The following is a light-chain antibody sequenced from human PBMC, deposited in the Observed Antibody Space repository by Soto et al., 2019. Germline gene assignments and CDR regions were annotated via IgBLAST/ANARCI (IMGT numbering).Light chain of an antibody. CDR1: SSDVGSYNL. V-gene: IGLV2-23*01. CDR3: CSYAGSSTWV. Sequence: QSFLTQPASVSGSPGQSIAISCTGTSSDVGSYNLVSWYQQHPGKAPKLMIYEGGKRPSGVSNRFSGSKSGNTASLTISGLQAEDEADYYCCSYAGSSTWVFGTGTKVTVL. J-gene: IGLJ1*01. CDR2: EGG.